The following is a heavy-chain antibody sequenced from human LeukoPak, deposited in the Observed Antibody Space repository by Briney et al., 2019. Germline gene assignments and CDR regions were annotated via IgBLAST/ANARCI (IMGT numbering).Heavy chain of an antibody. CDR1: GFTFSSYA. CDR3: ARDCSSTSCSNAFDI. V-gene: IGHV3-30-3*01. CDR2: ISYDGSNK. Sequence: GGSLRLSCAASGFTFSSYAMHWVRQAPGKGLEWVAVISYDGSNKYYADSVKGRFTISRDNSKNTLYLQMNSLRAEDTAVYYCARDCSSTSCSNAFDIWGQGTMVTVSS. J-gene: IGHJ3*02. D-gene: IGHD2-2*01.